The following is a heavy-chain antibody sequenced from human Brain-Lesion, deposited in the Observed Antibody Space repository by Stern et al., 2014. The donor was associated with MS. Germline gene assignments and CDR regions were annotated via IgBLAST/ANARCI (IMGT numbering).Heavy chain of an antibody. CDR1: GGSVSSTSYA. J-gene: IGHJ5*02. Sequence: QVQLVESGPGLVKPSETLSLTCTVAGGSVSSTSYAWAWIRQPPGKGLEWIGTIYYSGNTYYSPSLTSRLTISLDTSQTQFSLQRRSVTAADTAVYYCAGEEDIRYCSGGSCTGNWFDPWGQGTLVTVSS. D-gene: IGHD2-15*01. CDR2: IYYSGNT. CDR3: AGEEDIRYCSGGSCTGNWFDP. V-gene: IGHV4-39*01.